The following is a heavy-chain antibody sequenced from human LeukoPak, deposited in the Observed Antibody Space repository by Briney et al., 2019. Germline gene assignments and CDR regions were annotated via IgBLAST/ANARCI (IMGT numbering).Heavy chain of an antibody. D-gene: IGHD6-19*01. J-gene: IGHJ3*02. Sequence: ESSETLSLTCAVYGGSFSGYYWSWIRQPPGKGLEWVGEINHSGSTNYNPSLKSRVTISVDTSKNQFSLKLSSVTAADAAVYYCARLPRSYSSGWRTGFDAFDIWGQGTMVTVSS. CDR2: INHSGST. CDR3: ARLPRSYSSGWRTGFDAFDI. CDR1: GGSFSGYY. V-gene: IGHV4-34*01.